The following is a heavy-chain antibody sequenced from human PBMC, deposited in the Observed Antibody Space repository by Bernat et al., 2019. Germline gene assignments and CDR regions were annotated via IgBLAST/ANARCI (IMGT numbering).Heavy chain of an antibody. J-gene: IGHJ3*02. Sequence: EVQLVQSGAEVKKPGESLKISCKGSGYSFTSYWIGWVRQMPGKGLEWMGIIYPGDSDTRYSPSFQGQVTISADKSISTAHLQWSSLKASDTAMYYCARNYDILTGYYRDAFDIWGKGTMVTVSS. D-gene: IGHD3-9*01. CDR2: IYPGDSDT. V-gene: IGHV5-51*01. CDR3: ARNYDILTGYYRDAFDI. CDR1: GYSFTSYW.